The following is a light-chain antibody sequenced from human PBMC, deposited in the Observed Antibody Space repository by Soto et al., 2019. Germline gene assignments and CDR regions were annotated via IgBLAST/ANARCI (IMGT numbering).Light chain of an antibody. CDR2: KAS. V-gene: IGKV1-5*03. J-gene: IGKJ1*01. CDR3: QHCYSYWT. CDR1: QSISNY. Sequence: DIQLTQSPSTLSASVGDRVTITCRASQSISNYLAWYQQKPGKAPKVLIYKASSLESGVPSRFSGSGSGTEFTLTTSILQPDDFATYYCQHCYSYWTFGQATKVEIK.